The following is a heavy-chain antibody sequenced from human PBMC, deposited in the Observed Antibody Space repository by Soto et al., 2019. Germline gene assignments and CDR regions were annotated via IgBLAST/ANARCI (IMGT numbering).Heavy chain of an antibody. CDR2: ISSSSSYI. CDR3: AGDGGAGFSAYDYFDY. CDR1: GFTFSRYT. J-gene: IGHJ4*02. D-gene: IGHD5-12*01. Sequence: EVQLVESGGGLVKPGGSLRLSCAASGFTFSRYTIDWVRQAPGKGLEWVSSISSSSSYIYYADSVKGRFTISRDNAKNSLYMQMNSLRAEDTAVYYCAGDGGAGFSAYDYFDYWGQGALVTVSS. V-gene: IGHV3-21*06.